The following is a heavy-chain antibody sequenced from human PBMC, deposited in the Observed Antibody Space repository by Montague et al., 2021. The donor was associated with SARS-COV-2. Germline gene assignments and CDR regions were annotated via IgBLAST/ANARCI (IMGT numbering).Heavy chain of an antibody. CDR1: GGSFSGYY. V-gene: IGHV4-34*01. J-gene: IGHJ5*02. Sequence: SETLSLTCAVYGGSFSGYYWNWIRQPPGKGLEWVGEINHSGTTNYNPSLKSRVTTSVDTSKNQFSLKLSSVTAADTAVYYCARGVVVVVHRDYPARRGWFDPWGQGTLVSVSS. D-gene: IGHD2-15*01. CDR3: ARGVVVVVHRDYPARRGWFDP. CDR2: INHSGTT.